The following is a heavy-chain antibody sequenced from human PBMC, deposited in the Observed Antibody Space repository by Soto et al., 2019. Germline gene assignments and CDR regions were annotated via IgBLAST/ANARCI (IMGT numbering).Heavy chain of an antibody. J-gene: IGHJ4*02. D-gene: IGHD3-22*01. CDR2: IKQDGSEK. V-gene: IGHV3-7*05. CDR3: ARDLGYYYYDSSGYYGDY. Sequence: HPGGSLRLSCAASGFTFSSYWMSWVRQAPGKGLEWVANIKQDGSEKYYVDSVKGRFTISRDNAKNSLYLQMNSLRAEDTAVYYCARDLGYYYYDSSGYYGDYWGQGTLVTVSS. CDR1: GFTFSSYW.